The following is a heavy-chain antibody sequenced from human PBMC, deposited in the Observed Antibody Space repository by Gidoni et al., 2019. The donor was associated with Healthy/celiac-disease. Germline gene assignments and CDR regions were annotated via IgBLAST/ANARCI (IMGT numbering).Heavy chain of an antibody. CDR2: IYHSGST. CDR1: GGAISSGGYS. J-gene: IGHJ4*02. CDR3: ARVIYGDYPLIDY. Sequence: QLQLQESGSGLVKPSQTLSINCAVSGGAISSGGYSWSWIRQPPGKGLEWIGYIYHSGSTYYNPSLKSRVTISVDRSKNQFSLKLSSVTAADTAVYYGARVIYGDYPLIDYWGQGTLVTVSS. V-gene: IGHV4-30-2*01. D-gene: IGHD4-17*01.